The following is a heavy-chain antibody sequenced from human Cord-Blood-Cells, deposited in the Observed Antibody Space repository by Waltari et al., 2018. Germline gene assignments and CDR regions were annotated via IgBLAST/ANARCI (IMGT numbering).Heavy chain of an antibody. D-gene: IGHD3-10*01. V-gene: IGHV4-34*01. J-gene: IGHJ3*02. CDR1: GGSFSGDY. CDR3: ARRARGSGSYYAFDI. CDR2: INHSGST. Sequence: QVQLQQWGAGLLKPSETLSLTCAVYGGSFSGDYWSWIRQPPGKGLEWIGEINHSGSTNYNPSLKSRVTISVDTSKNQFYLKLSSVTAADTAVYYCARRARGSGSYYAFDIWGQGTMVTVSS.